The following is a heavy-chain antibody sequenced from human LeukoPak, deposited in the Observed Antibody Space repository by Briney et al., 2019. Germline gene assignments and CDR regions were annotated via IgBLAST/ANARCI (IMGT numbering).Heavy chain of an antibody. V-gene: IGHV3-21*01. CDR2: ISSSSSYI. CDR1: GFTFSSYS. Sequence: GGSLRLSCAASGFTFSSYSMNWVRQAPGKGLEWVSSISSSSSYIYYAGSVKGRFTISRDNAKNSLYLQMNSLRAEDTAVYYCARGRSSSWYDVDYWGQGTLVTVSS. D-gene: IGHD6-13*01. J-gene: IGHJ4*02. CDR3: ARGRSSSWYDVDY.